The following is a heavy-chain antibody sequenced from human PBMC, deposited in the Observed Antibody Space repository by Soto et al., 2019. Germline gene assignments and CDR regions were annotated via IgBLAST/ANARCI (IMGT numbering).Heavy chain of an antibody. D-gene: IGHD2-2*01. J-gene: IGHJ6*02. Sequence: PGGSLRLSCAASGFTFSSYSMNWVRQAPGKGLEWVSYISSSSSTIYYADSVKGRLTISRDNAKNSLYLQMNSLRDEDTAVYYCAREGYCSSTSCLLYYYYGMDVWGQGTTVTVSS. V-gene: IGHV3-48*02. CDR1: GFTFSSYS. CDR2: ISSSSSTI. CDR3: AREGYCSSTSCLLYYYYGMDV.